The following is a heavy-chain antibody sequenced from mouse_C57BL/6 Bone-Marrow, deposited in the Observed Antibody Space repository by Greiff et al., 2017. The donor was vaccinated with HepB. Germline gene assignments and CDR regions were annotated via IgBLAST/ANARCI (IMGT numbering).Heavy chain of an antibody. J-gene: IGHJ2*01. D-gene: IGHD2-3*01. CDR3: ARRKLYDGYSYFDY. V-gene: IGHV5-17*01. Sequence: EVQRVESGGGLVKPGGSLKLSCAASGFTFSDYGMHWVRQAPEKGLEWVAYISSGSSTIYYADTVKGRFTISRDNAMNTLFLQMTRLRSEDTAMYYCARRKLYDGYSYFDYWGQGTTLTVSS. CDR2: ISSGSSTI. CDR1: GFTFSDYG.